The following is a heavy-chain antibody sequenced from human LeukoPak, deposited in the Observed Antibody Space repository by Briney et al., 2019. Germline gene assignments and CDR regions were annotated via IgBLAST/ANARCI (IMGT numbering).Heavy chain of an antibody. CDR2: IIYTGRT. V-gene: IGHV4-39*01. Sequence: PSGTLSLTCTVSGGSISSSNYYWAWIRQPPGKGLEWIGSIIYTGRTFYNPSLKSRVTISVDTSKNQFSLKLSSVTAADTAVFYCARRVIVATIDYWGQGTLVTVSS. CDR3: ARRVIVATIDY. D-gene: IGHD5-12*01. CDR1: GGSISSSNYY. J-gene: IGHJ4*02.